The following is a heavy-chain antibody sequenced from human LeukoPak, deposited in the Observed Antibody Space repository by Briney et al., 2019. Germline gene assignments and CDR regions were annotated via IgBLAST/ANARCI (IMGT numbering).Heavy chain of an antibody. CDR1: GYTFTGYY. Sequence: ASVKVSCKASGYTFTGYYMHWVPQAPGQGLEWMGWINPNSGGTNYAQTFQGRVTMTRDTSISTAYMELSRLRSDDTAVYYCAREASFIRDYYYGMDVWGQGTTVTVSS. V-gene: IGHV1-2*02. J-gene: IGHJ6*02. CDR3: AREASFIRDYYYGMDV. CDR2: INPNSGGT.